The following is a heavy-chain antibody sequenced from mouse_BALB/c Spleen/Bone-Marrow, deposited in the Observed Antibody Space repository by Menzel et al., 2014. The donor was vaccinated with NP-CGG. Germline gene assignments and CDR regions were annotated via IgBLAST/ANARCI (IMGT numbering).Heavy chain of an antibody. CDR1: GFNIKDTY. V-gene: IGHV14-3*02. CDR2: IDPANGNT. D-gene: IGHD1-1*02. Sequence: VQLQQSGAELVKPGASVKLSCTASGFNIKDTYMHWVKQRPEQGLEWIGRIDPANGNTKYDPKFQGKATITADTSSNTAYLQLSSLTSEDTAVYYCASYFCGSYGFAYWGQGILVTVTA. J-gene: IGHJ3*01. CDR3: ASYFCGSYGFAY.